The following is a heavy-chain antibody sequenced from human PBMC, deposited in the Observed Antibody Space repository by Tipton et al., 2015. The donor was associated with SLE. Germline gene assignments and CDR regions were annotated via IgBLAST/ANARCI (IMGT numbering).Heavy chain of an antibody. CDR1: GGSISSRTYY. D-gene: IGHD3-9*01. Sequence: TLSLTCTVSGGSISSRTYYWGWLRQPPGKGLEWIGSIYYTGDTNYNPSLKSRVTISVDTSKNQFSLKLSSVTAADTAVYYCARVHYDILTGYGFDFWGQGTLVTVSS. CDR3: ARVHYDILTGYGFDF. J-gene: IGHJ4*02. CDR2: IYYTGDT. V-gene: IGHV4-39*07.